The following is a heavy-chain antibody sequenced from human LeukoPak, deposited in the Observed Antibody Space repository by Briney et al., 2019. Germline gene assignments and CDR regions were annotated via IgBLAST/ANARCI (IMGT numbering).Heavy chain of an antibody. CDR2: INHSGST. CDR3: ARAGYDFWSGSGPGAFDI. J-gene: IGHJ3*02. V-gene: IGHV4-34*01. D-gene: IGHD3-3*01. Sequence: SETLSLTCAVYGGSFSGYYWSWIRQPPGKGLEWIGEINHSGSTNYNPSLKSRVTISVDTSKNQFSLKLSSVTAADTAVYYCARAGYDFWSGSGPGAFDIWGQGTMATVSS. CDR1: GGSFSGYY.